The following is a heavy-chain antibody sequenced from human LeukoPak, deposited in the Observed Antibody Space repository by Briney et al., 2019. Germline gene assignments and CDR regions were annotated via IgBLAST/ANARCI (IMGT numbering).Heavy chain of an antibody. CDR1: GFSFGDYA. Sequence: PGGSLRLSCAASGFSFGDYAMYWVRQAQGTGLGWVFLVSGDGTRTYYTDSVKGRFAISRNNSKKSLYLQMNSLRTEGTALYYCAKDIQLRFLEWLPRGMDVWGQGTTVTVSS. CDR3: AKDIQLRFLEWLPRGMDV. CDR2: VSGDGTRT. V-gene: IGHV3-43*02. J-gene: IGHJ6*02. D-gene: IGHD3-3*01.